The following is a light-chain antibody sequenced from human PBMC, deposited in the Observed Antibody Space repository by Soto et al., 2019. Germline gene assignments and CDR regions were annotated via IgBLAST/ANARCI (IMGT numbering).Light chain of an antibody. V-gene: IGLV1-44*01. CDR2: SNN. CDR3: VAWDDGLNSLV. Sequence: QSVLTQPPSASGTPGQRVTISCSGSNSNIGSNIVNWYQQLPGTAPKLLIHSNNQRPSGAPDRFSGSKSDTSASLAISGLQPGDEADYYCVAWDDGLNSLVLGGETKLTVL. CDR1: NSNIGSNI. J-gene: IGLJ2*01.